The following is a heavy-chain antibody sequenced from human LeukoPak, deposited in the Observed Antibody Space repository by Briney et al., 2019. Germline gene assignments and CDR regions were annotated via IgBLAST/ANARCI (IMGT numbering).Heavy chain of an antibody. CDR1: GFTFRSYA. D-gene: IGHD4-23*01. J-gene: IGHJ3*02. V-gene: IGHV3-30*04. Sequence: PGGSLRLSCVASGFTFRSYAMHWVRQAPGKGLEWVAVISYDGSNKYYADSVKGRFTISRDNPKNTLYLQMNSLRAEDTAVYYCASWEDYGGKLGLHAFDIWGQGTMVTVSS. CDR2: ISYDGSNK. CDR3: ASWEDYGGKLGLHAFDI.